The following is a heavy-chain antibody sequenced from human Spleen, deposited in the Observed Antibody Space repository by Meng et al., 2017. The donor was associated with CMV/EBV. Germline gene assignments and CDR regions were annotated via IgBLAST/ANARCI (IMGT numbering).Heavy chain of an antibody. CDR3: AKIGASDYNNHLPPAEKNYFDY. CDR1: GFTFSSYW. CDR2: INSDGSST. D-gene: IGHD4-11*01. Sequence: GESLKISCAASGFTFSSYWMHWVRQAPGKGLVWVSRINSDGSSTSYADSVKGRFTISRDNAKNTLYLQMNSLRAEDTAVYYCAKIGASDYNNHLPPAEKNYFDYWGQGTLVTVSS. J-gene: IGHJ4*02. V-gene: IGHV3-74*01.